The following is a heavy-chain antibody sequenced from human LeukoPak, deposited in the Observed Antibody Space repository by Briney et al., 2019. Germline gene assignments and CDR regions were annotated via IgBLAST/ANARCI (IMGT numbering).Heavy chain of an antibody. V-gene: IGHV3-21*01. J-gene: IGHJ3*02. CDR1: GFTFSSYS. Sequence: GGSLRLSCAASGFTFSSYSMNWVRQAPGKGLEWVSSISSSSSYIYYADSVKGRFTISRDNAKNSLYLQMNSLRAEDAAVYYCAKPDGSYSSSSSGAFDIWGQGTMVTVSS. CDR2: ISSSSSYI. CDR3: AKPDGSYSSSSSGAFDI. D-gene: IGHD6-6*01.